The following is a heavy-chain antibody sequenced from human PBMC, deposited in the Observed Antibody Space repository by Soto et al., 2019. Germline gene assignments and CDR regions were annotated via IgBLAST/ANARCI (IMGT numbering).Heavy chain of an antibody. Sequence: SVKVSCKTSGGTFSSYAISWVRQAPGQGLEWMGGIIPIFGTANYAQKFQGRVTITADESTSTAYMELSSLRSEDTAVYYCGVTTKGLFDYWGQGTLVTVSS. V-gene: IGHV1-69*13. CDR3: GVTTKGLFDY. CDR1: GGTFSSYA. J-gene: IGHJ4*02. CDR2: IIPIFGTA. D-gene: IGHD2-21*02.